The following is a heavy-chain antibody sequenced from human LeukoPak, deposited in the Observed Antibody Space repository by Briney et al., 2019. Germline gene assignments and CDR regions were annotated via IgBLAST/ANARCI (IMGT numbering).Heavy chain of an antibody. Sequence: ASVKVSCKASGYTFTGYYMHWVRQAPGQGLEWMGWINPNSGGTNYAQKFLGRVAMTRDTSITTAYMELSRLRSDDTAVYYCARGGSGWFDAFDIWGQGTMVTVSS. V-gene: IGHV1-2*02. CDR1: GYTFTGYY. CDR2: INPNSGGT. CDR3: ARGGSGWFDAFDI. D-gene: IGHD6-19*01. J-gene: IGHJ3*02.